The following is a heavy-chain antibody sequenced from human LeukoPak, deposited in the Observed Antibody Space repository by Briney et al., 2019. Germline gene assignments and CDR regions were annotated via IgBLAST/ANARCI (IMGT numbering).Heavy chain of an antibody. CDR1: GASISTNPYY. V-gene: IGHV4-39*07. CDR3: ARDLHHYDTTGHYSSLDF. Sequence: SETLSLTCSVSGASISTNPYYWGWIRQPPGQGLEWIGSIYYSGTTYYNPSLKSRVTMSVDMSQNQFSLKVTSVTAADTAVYYCARDLHHYDTTGHYSSLDFWGQGTLVTVSS. D-gene: IGHD3-22*01. CDR2: IYYSGTT. J-gene: IGHJ4*02.